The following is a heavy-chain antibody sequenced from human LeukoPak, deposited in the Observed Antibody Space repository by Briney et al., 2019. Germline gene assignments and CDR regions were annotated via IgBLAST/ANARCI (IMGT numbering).Heavy chain of an antibody. Sequence: TGGSLRPSCVASGSTFTNYAMTWVRQAPGKGLEWVSAVRGSGGATYYANSEKGRFTISRDKSKNTLYLQMKGLSAEDTALYYCARLYDSSGYYTTEAFDSWGQGTLVTVSS. V-gene: IGHV3-23*01. D-gene: IGHD3-22*01. CDR3: ARLYDSSGYYTTEAFDS. CDR2: VRGSGGAT. CDR1: GSTFTNYA. J-gene: IGHJ4*02.